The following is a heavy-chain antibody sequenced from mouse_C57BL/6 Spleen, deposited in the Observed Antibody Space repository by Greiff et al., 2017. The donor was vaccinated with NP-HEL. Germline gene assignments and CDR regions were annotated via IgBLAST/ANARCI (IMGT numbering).Heavy chain of an antibody. J-gene: IGHJ4*01. V-gene: IGHV1-64*01. CDR2: IHPNSGST. CDR3: AREGYDYYAMDY. D-gene: IGHD2-2*01. CDR1: GYTFTSYW. Sequence: QVQLHQPGAELVKPGASVKLSCKASGYTFTSYWMHWVKQRPGQGLEWIGMIHPNSGSTNYNEKFKSKATLTVDKSSSTAYMQLSSLTSEDSAVYYCAREGYDYYAMDYWGQGTSVTVSS.